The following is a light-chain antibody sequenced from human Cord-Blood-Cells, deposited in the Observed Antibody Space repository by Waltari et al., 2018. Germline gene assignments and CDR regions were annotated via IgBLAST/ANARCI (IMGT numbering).Light chain of an antibody. CDR2: DVS. CDR3: CSYAGSYTV. J-gene: IGLJ2*01. CDR1: SSDVGGYNY. Sequence: QSALTQPRSVSGSPGQSVTISCTGTSSDVGGYNYVSWYQQHPGKAPKLMIYDVSKRPSGVPDRFSGSKSGNTASLTIAGRQAEDEADYYCCSYAGSYTVFGGGTKLTGL. V-gene: IGLV2-11*01.